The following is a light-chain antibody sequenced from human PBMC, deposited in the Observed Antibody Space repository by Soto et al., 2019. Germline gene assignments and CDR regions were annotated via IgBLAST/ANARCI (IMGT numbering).Light chain of an antibody. CDR2: GAS. J-gene: IGKJ2*02. V-gene: IGKV3-20*01. CDR1: HSVSGSS. Sequence: EVVLTQSPGTLSLSPGERATLSCRTSHSVSGSSLAWYQQKPGQAPRLLIYGASNRATGIPDRFSGSGSGTDFTLTISRLEPEDVAVYYCQQYTYSPRTFGQGTELEIK. CDR3: QQYTYSPRT.